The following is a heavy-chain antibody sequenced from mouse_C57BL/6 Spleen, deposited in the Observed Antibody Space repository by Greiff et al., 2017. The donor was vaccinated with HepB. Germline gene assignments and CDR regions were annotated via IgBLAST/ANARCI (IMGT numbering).Heavy chain of an antibody. CDR2: IYPRDGST. Sequence: VQLQQSDAELVKPGASVKISCKVSGYTFTDHTIHWMKQRPEQGLEWIGYIYPRDGSTKYNEKFKGKATLTADKSSSTAYMQLNSLTSEDSAVYCCARFDYPGLYAMDYWGQGTSVTVSS. J-gene: IGHJ4*01. D-gene: IGHD2-4*01. CDR3: ARFDYPGLYAMDY. CDR1: GYTFTDHT. V-gene: IGHV1-78*01.